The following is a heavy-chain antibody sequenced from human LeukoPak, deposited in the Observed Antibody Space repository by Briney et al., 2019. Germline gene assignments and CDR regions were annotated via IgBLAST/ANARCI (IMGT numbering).Heavy chain of an antibody. V-gene: IGHV1-18*04. CDR3: ARDGSGHWFDP. D-gene: IGHD6-25*01. Sequence: ASVKVSCKASGYTFNTYGISWVRQAPGQGLXXXGSSNAYNGYTNHAQKFQGRVTMTTDTSTTTAYMELGSLRSDDTAVYYCARDGSGHWFDPWGQGTLVTVSS. CDR1: GYTFNTYG. J-gene: IGHJ5*02. CDR2: SNAYNGYT.